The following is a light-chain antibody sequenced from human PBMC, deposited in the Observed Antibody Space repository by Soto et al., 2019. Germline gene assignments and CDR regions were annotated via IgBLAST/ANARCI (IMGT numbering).Light chain of an antibody. CDR1: SSNIGSNN. CDR2: NNN. V-gene: IGLV1-44*01. Sequence: QSVLTQPPSASGTPGQRVTISCSGTSSNIGSNNVNWYQQLPGTAPKLLIYNNNQRPSGVPDRFSGSKSATSASLAISGLQSEDEADYYCAAWDDGLNGWVFGGGTQLTVL. J-gene: IGLJ3*02. CDR3: AAWDDGLNGWV.